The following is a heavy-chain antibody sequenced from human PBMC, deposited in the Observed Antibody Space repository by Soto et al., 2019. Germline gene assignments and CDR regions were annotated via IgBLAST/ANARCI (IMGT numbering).Heavy chain of an antibody. CDR1: GYTFTTYA. CDR3: ARETEPPGPWFGP. CDR2: IHGGDGNT. D-gene: IGHD2-8*02. V-gene: IGHV1-3*01. Sequence: QVRLVQSGAEVRKPGASVKISCQASGYTFTTYALYWVRQAPGQRLEWMGWIHGGDGNTRYSQKFQDRVTITRDTSASATYVELSSLRSEDTAFYYCARETEPPGPWFGPWGQGTLVTVSS. J-gene: IGHJ5*02.